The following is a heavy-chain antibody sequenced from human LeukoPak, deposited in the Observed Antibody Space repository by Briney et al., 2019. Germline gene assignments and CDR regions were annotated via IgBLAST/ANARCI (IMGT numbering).Heavy chain of an antibody. CDR1: GFTFSSYA. D-gene: IGHD3-3*01. J-gene: IGHJ4*02. CDR2: ISGSGGST. Sequence: GGSLRLSCAASGFTFSSYAMSWVRQAPGKGREWVSAISGSGGSTYYADSGKGRFTISRDNSNNTLYLQMNSLRAEDTAVYYCAKNGPLRFYYFDYWGQGTLATVSS. CDR3: AKNGPLRFYYFDY. V-gene: IGHV3-23*01.